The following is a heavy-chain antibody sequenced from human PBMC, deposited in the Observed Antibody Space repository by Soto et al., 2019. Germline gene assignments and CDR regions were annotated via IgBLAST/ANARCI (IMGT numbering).Heavy chain of an antibody. V-gene: IGHV3-48*03. CDR2: ISSSGSTI. Sequence: GGSLRLSCAASGFTFSSYEMNWVRQAPGKGLEWVSYISSSGSTIYYADSVKGRFTISTDNAKNSLYLQMNSLRAEDTAVYYCARDYYDSSGDDYWGQGTLVTVSS. CDR1: GFTFSSYE. J-gene: IGHJ4*02. CDR3: ARDYYDSSGDDY. D-gene: IGHD3-22*01.